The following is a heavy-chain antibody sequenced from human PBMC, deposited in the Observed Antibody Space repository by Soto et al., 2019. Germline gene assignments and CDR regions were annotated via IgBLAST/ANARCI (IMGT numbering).Heavy chain of an antibody. Sequence: EVQLVESGGGLVQPGGTLRLSCVASGFTFSDYWMNWVRQAPGKGLVWVSRIDSDGSSTSYADSVKGRFTISRDNAKNTLYLQMNSLRAEDTAVYYCAKSNWFDPWGQGSLVTVSS. J-gene: IGHJ5*02. CDR2: IDSDGSST. V-gene: IGHV3-74*01. CDR3: AKSNWFDP. CDR1: GFTFSDYW.